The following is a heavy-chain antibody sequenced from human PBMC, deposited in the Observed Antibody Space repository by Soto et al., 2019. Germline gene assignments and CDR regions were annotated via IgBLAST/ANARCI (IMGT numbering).Heavy chain of an antibody. Sequence: QLQLQESSTGLVKPSQTLSLTCAVSGVSISSGGYSWSWIRQPPGKGLEWIGYIYHSGSTYYNPSLKSRVTISVDRSKNQFSLKLSSVTAADTAVYYCARSTVTTAYYFDCWGQGTLVTVSS. CDR3: ARSTVTTAYYFDC. J-gene: IGHJ4*02. CDR1: GVSISSGGYS. D-gene: IGHD4-17*01. CDR2: IYHSGST. V-gene: IGHV4-30-2*01.